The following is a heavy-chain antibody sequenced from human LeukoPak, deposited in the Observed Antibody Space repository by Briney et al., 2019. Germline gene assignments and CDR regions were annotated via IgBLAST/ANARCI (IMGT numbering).Heavy chain of an antibody. V-gene: IGHV3-7*01. CDR3: ASTQSFDY. Sequence: GGSLRLSCAASGFTFSSHWMSWVRQAPGKGLEWVANIKQDGSEKYYVDSVKGRFTISRDNAKNSLYLQMNSLRAEDTAVYYCASTQSFDYWGQGTLVTVSS. CDR1: GFTFSSHW. J-gene: IGHJ4*02. CDR2: IKQDGSEK.